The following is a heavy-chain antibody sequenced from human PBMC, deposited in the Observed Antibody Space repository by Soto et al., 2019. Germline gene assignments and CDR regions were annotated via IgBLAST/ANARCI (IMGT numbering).Heavy chain of an antibody. CDR3: ARGVGTTNYFDF. Sequence: SETLSLTCGVSGFSISSDYYWGWIRQPPGKGLEWIGSIYHSGSTYYSPSPKSRVTISVDTSKNQFSLKLTSVTAADTAVYYCARGVGTTNYFDFWGQGTLVTVS. V-gene: IGHV4-38-2*01. J-gene: IGHJ4*02. CDR2: IYHSGST. CDR1: GFSISSDYY. D-gene: IGHD1-7*01.